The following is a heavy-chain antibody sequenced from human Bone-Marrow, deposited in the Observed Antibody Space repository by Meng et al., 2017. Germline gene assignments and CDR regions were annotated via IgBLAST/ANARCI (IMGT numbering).Heavy chain of an antibody. D-gene: IGHD4-11*01. CDR2: INHSGTT. CDR1: GGSFSYYY. V-gene: IGHV4-34*01. CDR3: ARGPTTMAHDFDY. J-gene: IGHJ4*02. Sequence: VPLQQWGGGLLEPAETLSHTCVVSGGSFSYYYWSWSRQPPGKGLGWIGEINHSGTTNYNPSLESRATISVATSQNNLSLKLSSVTAADSAVYYCARGPTTMAHDFDYWGQGTLVTVSS.